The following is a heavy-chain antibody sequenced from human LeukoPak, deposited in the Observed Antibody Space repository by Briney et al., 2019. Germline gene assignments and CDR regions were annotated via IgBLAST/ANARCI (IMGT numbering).Heavy chain of an antibody. CDR2: IWYDGSNK. D-gene: IGHD3-3*01. Sequence: PGGSLRLSCAASGFTFSSYGMHWVRQAPGKGLEWVAVIWYDGSNKYYADSVKGRFTISRDNSKNTLYLQMNSLRAEDTAVYYCARDTIFDACDIWGQGTMVTVSS. J-gene: IGHJ3*02. CDR1: GFTFSSYG. CDR3: ARDTIFDACDI. V-gene: IGHV3-33*01.